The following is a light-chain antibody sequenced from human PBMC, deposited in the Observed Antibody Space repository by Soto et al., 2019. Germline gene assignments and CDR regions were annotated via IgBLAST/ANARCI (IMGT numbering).Light chain of an antibody. CDR1: QSIAMY. V-gene: IGKV1-39*01. CDR3: QQSYSALWT. Sequence: DIQMTQSPSSLSASVGDRVTITCRASQSIAMYLNWYQQKPGKAPELLIHAATSLQSGVPPRFSGSGSWRAFTLSISSLQPEDFATYFCQQSYSALWTFGQGTKVEIK. J-gene: IGKJ1*01. CDR2: AAT.